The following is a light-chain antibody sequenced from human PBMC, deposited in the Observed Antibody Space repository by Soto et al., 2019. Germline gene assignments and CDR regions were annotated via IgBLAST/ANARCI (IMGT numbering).Light chain of an antibody. Sequence: QSVLTQPPSVSGAPGQRVTISCTGSSSNIGAGYDVHWYQQLPGTAPKLLIYGNSNRPSGVPDRFSGSKSGTSASLAITGLQAEDDADYHCPSYDCRLSRWVLGGGT. CDR2: GNS. CDR3: PSYDCRLSRWV. V-gene: IGLV1-40*01. CDR1: SSNIGAGYD. J-gene: IGLJ3*02.